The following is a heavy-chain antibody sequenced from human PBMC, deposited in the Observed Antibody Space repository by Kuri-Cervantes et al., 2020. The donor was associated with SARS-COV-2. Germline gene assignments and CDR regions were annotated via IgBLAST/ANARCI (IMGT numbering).Heavy chain of an antibody. J-gene: IGHJ3*02. CDR2: ISGSGGST. V-gene: IGHV3-23*01. D-gene: IGHD6-19*01. Sequence: GGSLRLSCAASGFTFSSYAMSWVRQAPGKGLEWVSAISGSGGSTYYADSVKGRFTISRDNSKNTLYLQMNSLRAEDTAVYYCARIPGYSSGWLAFDIWGQGTMVTVSS. CDR3: ARIPGYSSGWLAFDI. CDR1: GFTFSSYA.